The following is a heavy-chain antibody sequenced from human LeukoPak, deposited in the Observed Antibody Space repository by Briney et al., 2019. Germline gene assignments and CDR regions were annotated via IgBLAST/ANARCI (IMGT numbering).Heavy chain of an antibody. CDR3: ARSVVPAAPYYFDY. CDR1: GGTFSSYA. CDR2: IIPIFGTA. Sequence: SVKVSCKASGGTFSSYAISWVRQAPGQGLEWRVGIIPIFGTANYAQKFQGRVTITTDESTSTASMELSSLRSEDTAVYYCARSVVPAAPYYFDYWGQGNLVTVSS. D-gene: IGHD2-2*01. V-gene: IGHV1-69*05. J-gene: IGHJ4*02.